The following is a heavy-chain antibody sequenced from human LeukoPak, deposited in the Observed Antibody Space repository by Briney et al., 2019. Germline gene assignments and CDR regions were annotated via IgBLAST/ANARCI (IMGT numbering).Heavy chain of an antibody. Sequence: SSETLSLTCTVSGGSISSYYWSWIRQPPGKGLEWIGYIYYSGSTNYNPSLKSRVTISVDTSKNQFSLKLSSVTAADTAVYYCARGPDLPGGIAVAANWFDPWGQGTLVTVSS. V-gene: IGHV4-59*01. CDR2: IYYSGST. CDR3: ARGPDLPGGIAVAANWFDP. D-gene: IGHD6-19*01. CDR1: GGSISSYY. J-gene: IGHJ5*02.